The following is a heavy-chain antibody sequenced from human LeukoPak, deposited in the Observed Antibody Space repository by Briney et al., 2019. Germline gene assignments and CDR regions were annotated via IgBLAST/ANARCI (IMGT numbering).Heavy chain of an antibody. J-gene: IGHJ4*02. CDR3: ARHYDSGSYPLDF. CDR2: IYSSGST. D-gene: IGHD3-10*01. Sequence: SETLSLTCTVSGGSIRGYFWSWIRQPPGKGLEWLGHIYSSGSTTYTPSLQGRVTISLDTSKNQFSLKLSSVTAADTAVYYCARHYDSGSYPLDFWGQGTLVTVSS. V-gene: IGHV4-59*08. CDR1: GGSIRGYF.